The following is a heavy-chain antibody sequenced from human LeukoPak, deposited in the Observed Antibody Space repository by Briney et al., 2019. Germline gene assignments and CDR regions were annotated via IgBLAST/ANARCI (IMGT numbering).Heavy chain of an antibody. CDR3: ARFPEYYYDSSGYS. CDR2: IYYSGST. D-gene: IGHD3-22*01. CDR1: GGSISSGGYY. J-gene: IGHJ5*02. Sequence: SETLSLTCTVSGGSISSGGYYWSWIRQHPGKGLEWIVYIYYSGSTYYNPSLKSRVTISVDTSKNQFSLKLSSVTAADTAVYYCARFPEYYYDSSGYSWGQGTLVTVSS. V-gene: IGHV4-31*03.